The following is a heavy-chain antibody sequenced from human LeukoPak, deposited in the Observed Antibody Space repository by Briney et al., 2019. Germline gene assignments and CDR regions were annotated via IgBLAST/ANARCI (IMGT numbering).Heavy chain of an antibody. V-gene: IGHV1-2*02. J-gene: IGHJ4*02. CDR1: GYTFTGYY. CDR3: ATCSSTSCAALYFDY. Sequence: ASVKVSCKASGYTFTGYYMHWVRQAPGQGLEWMGWINPNSSGTNYAQKFQGRVTMTRDTSISTAYMELSRLRSDDTAVYYCATCSSTSCAALYFDYWGQRTLVTVSS. CDR2: INPNSSGT. D-gene: IGHD2-2*01.